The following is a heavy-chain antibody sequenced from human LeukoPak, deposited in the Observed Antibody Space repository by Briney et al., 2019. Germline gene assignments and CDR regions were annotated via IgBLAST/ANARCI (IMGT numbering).Heavy chain of an antibody. Sequence: GGSLRLSCAASGFVFSSYAMTRVRQTPGKGLEWVSDTSGGGGSTYYADSVKGRFTISRDNSKDTLYLQMNSLRAEDTAVYYCARDPTVYRSSTSCYPTYYFDYWGQGTLVTVSS. CDR3: ARDPTVYRSSTSCYPTYYFDY. D-gene: IGHD2-2*01. CDR1: GFVFSSYA. J-gene: IGHJ4*02. CDR2: TSGGGGST. V-gene: IGHV3-23*01.